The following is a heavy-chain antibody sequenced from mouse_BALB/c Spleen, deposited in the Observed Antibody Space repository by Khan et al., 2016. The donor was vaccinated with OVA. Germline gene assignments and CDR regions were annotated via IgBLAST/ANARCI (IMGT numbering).Heavy chain of an antibody. CDR3: PRPPYFSYTLDY. CDR1: GYTFTNYG. CDR2: INTYTGEP. J-gene: IGHJ4*01. V-gene: IGHV9-3-1*01. D-gene: IGHD2-10*01. Sequence: QIQLVQSGPELKKPGETVKISCKASGYTFTNYGMNWVKQSPGKALKWMGWINTYTGEPTYADDFKGRFAFSLETSASTAYLQINNLKHEDTATYIGPRPPYFSYTLDYWGQGTSVTVSP.